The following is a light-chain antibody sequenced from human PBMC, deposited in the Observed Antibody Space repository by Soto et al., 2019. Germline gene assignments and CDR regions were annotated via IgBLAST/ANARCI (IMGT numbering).Light chain of an antibody. CDR3: KQSKSFPLT. CDR2: AAS. CDR1: QGIDRW. Sequence: DIQMTQSPSSLSASVGDRVTITCRASQGIDRWLAWYQQKPGKAPKVQIYAASSLRSGVPSRFSGSGSGTDFSLTISSLQPEYLATYYCKQSKSFPLTFGGGTKVEIK. J-gene: IGKJ4*01. V-gene: IGKV1-12*01.